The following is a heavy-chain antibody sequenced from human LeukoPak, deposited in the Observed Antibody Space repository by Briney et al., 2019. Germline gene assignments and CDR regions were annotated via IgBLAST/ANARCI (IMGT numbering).Heavy chain of an antibody. CDR2: IYYSGST. J-gene: IGHJ4*02. V-gene: IGHV4-61*01. D-gene: IGHD6-13*01. CDR1: GGSISSSSYY. Sequence: PSETLSLTCTVSGGSISSSSYYWSWIRQPPGKGLEWIGYIYYSGSTNYNPSLKSRVTISVDTSKNQFSLKLSSVTAADTAVYYCAGSSSWYKRDLDYWGQGTLVTVSS. CDR3: AGSSSWYKRDLDY.